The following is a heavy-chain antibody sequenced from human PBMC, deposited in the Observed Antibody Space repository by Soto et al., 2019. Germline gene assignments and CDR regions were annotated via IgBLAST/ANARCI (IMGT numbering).Heavy chain of an antibody. CDR2: INPSSGGT. D-gene: IGHD3-9*01. V-gene: IGHV1-46*01. CDR1: RYTFTSFH. CDR3: ARMAGPGLTYCDV. J-gene: IGHJ4*02. Sequence: ASVKVSCKASRYTFTSFHVHWVRLAPGQGLERVGMINPSSGGTAYQQNFQGRVTMTRDTSTSTVYMVLSSLRSEDTAVYYCARMAGPGLTYCDVWGQGDPVTVSS.